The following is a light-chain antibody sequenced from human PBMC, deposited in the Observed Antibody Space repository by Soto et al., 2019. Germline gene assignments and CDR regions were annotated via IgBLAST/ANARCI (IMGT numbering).Light chain of an antibody. Sequence: QSVLTQPACLSGSPGQSITISCAGTSSDIGAYDYVSWFQQHPGKASKLMISEVNNRPSGVSNRFSGSKYGNTAYLTISGLQVEDEAEYFCFSFTTNSTTVFATGPKVIVL. CDR1: SSDIGAYDY. CDR3: FSFTTNSTTV. CDR2: EVN. J-gene: IGLJ1*01. V-gene: IGLV2-14*01.